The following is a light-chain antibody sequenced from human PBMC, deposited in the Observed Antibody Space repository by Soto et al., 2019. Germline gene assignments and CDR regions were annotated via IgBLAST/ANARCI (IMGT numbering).Light chain of an antibody. CDR3: QQYGSSPLT. CDR2: GAS. Sequence: EIMMTQSPATLSVSPGERATLSCRASHSVSDNLAWYQQKPGQAPRRLIYGASSRATGIPDRFSGSGSGTDFTLTISRLEPEDFAVYYCQQYGSSPLTFGGGTKVDI. J-gene: IGKJ4*01. V-gene: IGKV3-20*01. CDR1: HSVSDN.